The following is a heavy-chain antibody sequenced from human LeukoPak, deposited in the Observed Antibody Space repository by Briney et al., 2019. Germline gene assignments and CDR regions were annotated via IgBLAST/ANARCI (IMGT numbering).Heavy chain of an antibody. Sequence: GGSLRLSCEAAGFTFSCHAMSWVRQAPGKGLEWVSGISGNGGSTYYADSVKGRFTISRDNSKNTMYMQINSLRGDDTAIYYCARKEGYSTSSSDYWGQGTLVTVSS. CDR2: ISGNGGST. V-gene: IGHV3-23*01. D-gene: IGHD6-6*01. CDR3: ARKEGYSTSSSDY. J-gene: IGHJ4*02. CDR1: GFTFSCHA.